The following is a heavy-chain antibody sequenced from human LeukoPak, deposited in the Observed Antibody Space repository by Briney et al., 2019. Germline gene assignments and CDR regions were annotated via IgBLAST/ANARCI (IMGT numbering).Heavy chain of an antibody. J-gene: IGHJ4*02. V-gene: IGHV4-30-2*06. D-gene: IGHD3-22*01. CDR1: GGSISSGGYY. CDR2: IYHSGST. Sequence: SQTLSLTCTVSGGSISSGGYYWSWIRQSPGKGLEWIGYIYHSGSTYYNPSLKSRVTISVDRSKDQFSLKLSSVTAADTAVYYCARDYDSSGYYYISFDYWGQGTLVTVSS. CDR3: ARDYDSSGYYYISFDY.